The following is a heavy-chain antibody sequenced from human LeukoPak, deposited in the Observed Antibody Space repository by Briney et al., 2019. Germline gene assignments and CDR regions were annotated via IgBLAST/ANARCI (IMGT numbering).Heavy chain of an antibody. CDR1: RGTFSNYA. Sequence: SVKVSCKASRGTFSNYAISWVRQAPGQGLEWMGGIIPIFGTANYAQKFQGRVTITADESTSTAYMELSSLRSEDTAVYYCARDRPGRYCSTTSCYTASPFDPWGQGTLVTVSS. D-gene: IGHD2-2*02. CDR3: ARDRPGRYCSTTSCYTASPFDP. CDR2: IIPIFGTA. V-gene: IGHV1-69*13. J-gene: IGHJ5*02.